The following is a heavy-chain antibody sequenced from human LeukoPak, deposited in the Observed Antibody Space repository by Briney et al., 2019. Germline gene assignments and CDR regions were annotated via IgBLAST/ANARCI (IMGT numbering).Heavy chain of an antibody. D-gene: IGHD2-15*01. CDR1: GFGFSGYG. V-gene: IGHV3-30*02. Sequence: GGSLRLSCAASGFGFSGYGMHWVRQAPGKGLEWVAFIRYDGSNEYYADSVKGRFTISRDISKNTLSLQMNGLRVEDTAVYYCAKVMPPGRIRFYSYYMDVWGKGTTVTVS. CDR3: AKVMPPGRIRFYSYYMDV. CDR2: IRYDGSNE. J-gene: IGHJ6*03.